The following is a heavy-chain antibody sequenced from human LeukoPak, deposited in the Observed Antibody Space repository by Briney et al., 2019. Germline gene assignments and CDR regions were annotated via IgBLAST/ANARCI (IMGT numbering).Heavy chain of an antibody. Sequence: GGSLRLSCAASGFTFDDYAMHWVRQAPGKGLEWVSGISWNSGSIGYADSVKGRFTISRDNAKNSLYLQMNSLRAEDTAVYYCARGPPLFDPWGQGTLVTVSS. CDR1: GFTFDDYA. CDR2: ISWNSGSI. CDR3: ARGPPLFDP. V-gene: IGHV3-9*01. J-gene: IGHJ5*02.